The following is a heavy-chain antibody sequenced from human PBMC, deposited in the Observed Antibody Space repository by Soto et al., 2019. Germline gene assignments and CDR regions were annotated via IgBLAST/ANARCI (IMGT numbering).Heavy chain of an antibody. CDR3: ARVYSSSSGRGMDV. V-gene: IGHV3-23*01. Sequence: GGSLRLSCAASGFTFSSYAMSWVRQAPGKGLEWVSVISGSAGSTYYADSVKGRFTISRDNAKNSLYLQMNSLRAEDTAMYYCARVYSSSSGRGMDVWGQGTTVTV. D-gene: IGHD6-6*01. J-gene: IGHJ6*02. CDR2: ISGSAGST. CDR1: GFTFSSYA.